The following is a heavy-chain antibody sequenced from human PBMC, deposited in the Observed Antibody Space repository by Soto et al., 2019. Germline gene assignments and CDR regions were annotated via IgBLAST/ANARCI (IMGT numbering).Heavy chain of an antibody. CDR2: IHHSGST. CDR1: GGSISSYY. J-gene: IGHJ4*02. Sequence: TLSLTCAVSGGSISSYYWTWLPQPPGKGLEWIGYIHHSGSTNYNPSLLSRVIISGDTSKNLFSLRLNSVTAADTAVYYCARDYYNVLTGYSYFDHWGQGILVTVSS. D-gene: IGHD3-9*01. V-gene: IGHV4-59*01. CDR3: ARDYYNVLTGYSYFDH.